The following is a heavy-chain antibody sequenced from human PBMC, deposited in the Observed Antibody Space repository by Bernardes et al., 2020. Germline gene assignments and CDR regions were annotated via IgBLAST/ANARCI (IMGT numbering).Heavy chain of an antibody. Sequence: SLRLSCAASGFTFSSYGMHWVRQAPGKGLEWVAVISYDGSNKYYADSVKGRFTISRDNSKNTLYLQMNSLRAEDTAVYYGAKDMVVIAIWGLGYWGQGT. V-gene: IGHV3-30*18. CDR3: AKDMVVIAIWGLGY. CDR1: GFTFSSYG. D-gene: IGHD2-21*01. J-gene: IGHJ4*02. CDR2: ISYDGSNK.